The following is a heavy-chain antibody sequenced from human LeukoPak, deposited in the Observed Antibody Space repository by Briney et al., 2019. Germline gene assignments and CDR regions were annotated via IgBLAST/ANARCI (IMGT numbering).Heavy chain of an antibody. CDR3: ASSKGRGYSGYDFDS. Sequence: GGSLRLSCAGSGFTFSSYDMHWVRQAPGKGLEWVAFIRYDGSNKYYADSVKGRFTISRDNSKNTLYLQMNSLRAADTAVYYCASSKGRGYSGYDFDSWGQGTLVTVSS. CDR2: IRYDGSNK. V-gene: IGHV3-30*02. D-gene: IGHD5-12*01. CDR1: GFTFSSYD. J-gene: IGHJ4*02.